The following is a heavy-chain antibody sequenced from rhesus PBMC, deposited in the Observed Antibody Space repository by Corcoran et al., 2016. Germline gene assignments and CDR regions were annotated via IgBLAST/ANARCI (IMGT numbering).Heavy chain of an antibody. V-gene: IGHV4-169*01. CDR2: IYGSASST. CDR3: ARQLGPFDY. D-gene: IGHD4-29*01. Sequence: QLQLQESGPGLVKPSETLSVTCDVSGGSISSNYWRWISQPPGKGLEWIGRIYGSASSTTYNPSLKSRVTLSVDTSKNQLSLKLSSVTAAATAVYYCARQLGPFDYWGQGVLVTASS. CDR1: GGSISSNY. J-gene: IGHJ4*01.